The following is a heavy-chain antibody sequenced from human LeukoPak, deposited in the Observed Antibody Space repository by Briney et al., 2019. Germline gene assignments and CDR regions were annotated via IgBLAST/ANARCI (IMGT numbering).Heavy chain of an antibody. D-gene: IGHD3-3*01. Sequence: GGSLRLSCAASGFTFSSYGMHWVRQAPGKGLEWVAVISYDGSNKYYADSVKGRFTISRDNSKNTLYLQMNSLRAEDTAVYYCARIPRPALRFVGMDVWGQGTTVTVSS. J-gene: IGHJ6*02. V-gene: IGHV3-30*03. CDR3: ARIPRPALRFVGMDV. CDR2: ISYDGSNK. CDR1: GFTFSSYG.